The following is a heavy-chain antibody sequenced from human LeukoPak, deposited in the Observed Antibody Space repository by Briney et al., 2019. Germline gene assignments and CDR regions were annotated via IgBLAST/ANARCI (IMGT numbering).Heavy chain of an antibody. D-gene: IGHD6-13*01. CDR2: ISAYNGNT. CDR1: GYTFTSYG. V-gene: IGHV1-18*01. CDR3: ARGPTMTSSWYNWFDP. Sequence: ASVKVSCKASGYTFTSYGISWVRQAPGQGLEWMGWISAYNGNTNYAQKLQGRVTTTTDTSTSTAYMELSSLRSEDTAVYYCARGPTMTSSWYNWFDPWGQGTLVTVSS. J-gene: IGHJ5*02.